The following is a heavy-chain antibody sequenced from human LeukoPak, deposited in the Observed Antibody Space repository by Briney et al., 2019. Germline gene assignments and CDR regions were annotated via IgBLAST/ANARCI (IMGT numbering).Heavy chain of an antibody. Sequence: PGGSLRLSCAASGFTFSGYAMSWVRQAPGKGLEWVSAISGSGGSTYYADSVKGRFTISRDDSKNTLYLQMNSLRAEDTAVYYCAKVLSHYDFWSGYYSWGQGTLVTVSS. D-gene: IGHD3-3*01. CDR3: AKVLSHYDFWSGYYS. CDR2: ISGSGGST. CDR1: GFTFSGYA. V-gene: IGHV3-23*01. J-gene: IGHJ5*02.